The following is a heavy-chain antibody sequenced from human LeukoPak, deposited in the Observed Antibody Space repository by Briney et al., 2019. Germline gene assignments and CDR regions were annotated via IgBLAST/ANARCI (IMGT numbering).Heavy chain of an antibody. CDR2: MNPNSGNT. CDR1: GYTFTSYD. D-gene: IGHD2-2*01. Sequence: VASVKVSCKASGYTFTSYDINWVRQATGQGLEWMGWMNPNSGNTGYAQKFQGRVTITRNTSISTAYMELSSLRSEDTAVYYCARGYCSSTSCYLAFDIWGQGTMVTVSS. CDR3: ARGYCSSTSCYLAFDI. J-gene: IGHJ3*02. V-gene: IGHV1-8*03.